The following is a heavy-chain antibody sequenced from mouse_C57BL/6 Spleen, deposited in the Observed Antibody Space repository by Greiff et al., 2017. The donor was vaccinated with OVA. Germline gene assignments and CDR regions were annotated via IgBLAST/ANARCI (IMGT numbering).Heavy chain of an antibody. CDR2: INPNNGGT. CDR1: GYTFTDYN. J-gene: IGHJ1*03. Sequence: EVQLQQSGPELVKPGASVKIPCKASGYTFTDYNMDWVKQSHGKSLEWIGDINPNNGGTIYNQKFKGKATLTVDKSSSTAYMELRSLTSEYTAVYYCAREFITTVVGDWYFDVWGTGTTVTFSS. D-gene: IGHD1-1*01. CDR3: AREFITTVVGDWYFDV. V-gene: IGHV1-18*01.